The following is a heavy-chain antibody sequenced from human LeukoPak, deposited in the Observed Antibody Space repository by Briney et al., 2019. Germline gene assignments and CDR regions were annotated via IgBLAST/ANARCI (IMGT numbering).Heavy chain of an antibody. CDR2: IYYSGST. V-gene: IGHV4-59*08. J-gene: IGHJ4*02. Sequence: SETLSLTCTVSGGSISSYYWSWIRQPPGKGLEWIGYIYYSGSTNYNPSLKSRVTISVDTSKNQFSLKLSSVTAADTAVYYCARHGSRDGYNLGYFDYWGRGTLVTVSS. CDR1: GGSISSYY. D-gene: IGHD5-24*01. CDR3: ARHGSRDGYNLGYFDY.